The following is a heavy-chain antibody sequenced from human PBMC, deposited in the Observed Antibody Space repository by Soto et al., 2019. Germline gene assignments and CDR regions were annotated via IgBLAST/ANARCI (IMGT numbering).Heavy chain of an antibody. CDR2: IWYDGSNK. V-gene: IGHV3-33*01. CDR3: ARDYCSGGSCDAFDI. D-gene: IGHD2-15*01. Sequence: GGSLRLSCAASGFTFSSYGMHWVRQAPGKGLEWVAVIWYDGSNKYYADSVKGRFTISRDNSKNTLYLQMNSLRAEDTAVYYCARDYCSGGSCDAFDIWGQGTMVTVSS. J-gene: IGHJ3*02. CDR1: GFTFSSYG.